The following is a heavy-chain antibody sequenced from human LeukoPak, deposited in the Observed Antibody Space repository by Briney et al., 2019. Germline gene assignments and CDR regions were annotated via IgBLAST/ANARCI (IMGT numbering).Heavy chain of an antibody. CDR3: ARDGGEYCSGGRCTAFDI. V-gene: IGHV3-23*01. CDR1: GLTFRSYG. J-gene: IGHJ3*02. Sequence: GGTLRLSCAASGLTFRSYGMSWVRQAPGKGLEWVSAISVSDGSTYYADFVKGRFTISRDNSKNTLYLQMNSLRAEDTAVYYCARDGGEYCSGGRCTAFDIWGQGTMVTVSS. CDR2: ISVSDGST. D-gene: IGHD2-15*01.